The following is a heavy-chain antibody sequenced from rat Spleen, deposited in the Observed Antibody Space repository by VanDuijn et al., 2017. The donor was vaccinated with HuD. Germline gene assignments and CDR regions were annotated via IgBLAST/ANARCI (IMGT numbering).Heavy chain of an antibody. J-gene: IGHJ4*01. Sequence: QVQLKESGPGLVQPSQTLSLTCTVSGFSLTSNGVSWVRQPPGKGLEWIAAISSGGSTYYNSVLKSRLSISRDTSKSQVFLKMNSLQTEDTAMYFCARSGNYSSYKVMDAWGQGASVTVSS. D-gene: IGHD1-2*01. CDR1: GFSLTSNG. V-gene: IGHV2S12*01. CDR3: ARSGNYSSYKVMDA. CDR2: ISSGGST.